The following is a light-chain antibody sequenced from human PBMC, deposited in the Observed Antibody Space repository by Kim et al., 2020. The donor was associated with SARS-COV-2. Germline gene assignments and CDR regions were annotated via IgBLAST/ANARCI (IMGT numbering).Light chain of an antibody. V-gene: IGLV3-19*01. CDR1: SLRDYY. CDR2: GKY. J-gene: IGLJ2*01. CDR3: NSRDSSGDFVV. Sequence: ALRHTIRITCQGDSLRDYYASWYQKKPGQAPILVIYGKYNRPSGIPDRFSGSSSGSTASLTITGAQAEDEADYYCNSRDSSGDFVVFGGGTKLTVL.